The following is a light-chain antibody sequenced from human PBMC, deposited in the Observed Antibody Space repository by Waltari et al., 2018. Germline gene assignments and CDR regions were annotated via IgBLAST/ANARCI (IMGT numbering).Light chain of an antibody. CDR3: HQYNDGPPFN. J-gene: IGKJ2*01. CDR2: GAS. V-gene: IGKV3-15*01. CDR1: QSVTTN. Sequence: EIVMTQSPATLSVSPGERANLSCRASQSVTTNLAWYQQKPGQPPRLLIYGASTRATDIPARFSGSGSGTEFTLTITSLQSEDFAVYYCHQYNDGPPFNFGQGTKLEIK.